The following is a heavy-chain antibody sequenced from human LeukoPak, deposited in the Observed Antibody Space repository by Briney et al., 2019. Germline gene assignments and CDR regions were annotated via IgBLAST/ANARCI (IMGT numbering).Heavy chain of an antibody. CDR2: IYYSGST. Sequence: SETLSLTCTVSGASITNCYWSWIRQPPGKGLEWIGYIYYSGSTNYNPSLNSRVTISIDKSKNQFSLKLNSVTAADTAVYYCARDRGYLDGFDIWGPGTMVTVSS. D-gene: IGHD3-10*01. V-gene: IGHV4-59*01. J-gene: IGHJ3*02. CDR3: ARDRGYLDGFDI. CDR1: GASITNCY.